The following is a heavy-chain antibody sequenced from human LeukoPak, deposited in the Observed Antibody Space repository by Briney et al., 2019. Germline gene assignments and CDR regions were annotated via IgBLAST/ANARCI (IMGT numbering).Heavy chain of an antibody. CDR1: GGSISSYY. Sequence: SETLSLTCTVSGGSISSYYWSWIRQPPGKGLEWIGYIYYSGSTNYNPSLKSRVTISVDTSKNQFSLKLSSVTAAGTAVYYCARDRGYYYDSSGYYGFDYWGQGTLVTVSS. CDR3: ARDRGYYYDSSGYYGFDY. V-gene: IGHV4-59*01. J-gene: IGHJ4*02. CDR2: IYYSGST. D-gene: IGHD3-22*01.